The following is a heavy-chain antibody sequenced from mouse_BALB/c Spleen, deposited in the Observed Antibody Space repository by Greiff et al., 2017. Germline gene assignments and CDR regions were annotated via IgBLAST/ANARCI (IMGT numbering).Heavy chain of an antibody. V-gene: IGHV1-55*01. CDR2: IYPGSGST. D-gene: IGHD2-3*01. Sequence: QVQLKQPGAELVKPGTSVKLSCKASGYNFTSYWINWVKLRPGQGLEWIGDIYPGSGSTNYNEKFKSKATLTVDTSSSTAYMQLSSLASEDSALYYCALPDGYYWYFDVWGAGTTVTVSS. CDR3: ALPDGYYWYFDV. CDR1: GYNFTSYW. J-gene: IGHJ1*01.